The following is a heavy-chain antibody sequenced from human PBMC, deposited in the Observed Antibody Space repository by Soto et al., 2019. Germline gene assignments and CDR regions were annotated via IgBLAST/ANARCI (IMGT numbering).Heavy chain of an antibody. CDR3: ARGERGYSGYDFYYYGMDV. Sequence: LSLTCAVYGGSFSGYYWSWIRQPPGKGLEWIGEINHSGSTNYNPSLKSRVTISVDTSKNQFSLKLSSVTAAGTAVYYCARGERGYSGYDFYYYGMDVWGQGTTVTVSS. CDR1: GGSFSGYY. V-gene: IGHV4-34*01. J-gene: IGHJ6*02. CDR2: INHSGST. D-gene: IGHD5-12*01.